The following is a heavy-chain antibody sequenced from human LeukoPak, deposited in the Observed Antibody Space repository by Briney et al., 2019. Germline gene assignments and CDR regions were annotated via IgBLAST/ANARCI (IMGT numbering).Heavy chain of an antibody. D-gene: IGHD3-3*01. J-gene: IGHJ4*02. CDR1: GYSISSGYY. CDR2: IYHSGST. Sequence: PSETLSLTCAVSGYSISSGYYWGWIRQPPGKGLEWIGSIYHSGSTYYNPSLKGRVTISVDTSKNQFSLKLSSVTAADTAVYYCATSITIFGVVIIGYFDYWGQGTLVTVSS. V-gene: IGHV4-38-2*01. CDR3: ATSITIFGVVIIGYFDY.